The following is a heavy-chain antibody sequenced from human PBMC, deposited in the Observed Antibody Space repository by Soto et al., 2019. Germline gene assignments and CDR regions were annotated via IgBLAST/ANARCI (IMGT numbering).Heavy chain of an antibody. Sequence: PSETLSLTCTVSGSPISSYYWSWFRQPPGQGLEWVGFIYYTGTTTYNPSLKSRVTVSVDTSKNQFSLKLRSVTAADTAVYYCARLGDYYQAFDYWGQGTPVT. CDR3: ARLGDYYQAFDY. CDR2: IYYTGTT. V-gene: IGHV4-59*08. CDR1: GSPISSYY. J-gene: IGHJ4*01. D-gene: IGHD3-22*01.